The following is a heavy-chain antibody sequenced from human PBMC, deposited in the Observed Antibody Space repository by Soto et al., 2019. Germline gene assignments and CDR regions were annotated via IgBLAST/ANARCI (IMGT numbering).Heavy chain of an antibody. CDR1: GFTFSTYA. V-gene: IGHV3-23*01. D-gene: IGHD3-22*01. Sequence: GGSLRLSCAGSGFTFSTYAISWVRQAPGKGLEWVSAISGSGVSTYYADSVKGRFTISRDNSKNTLYLQMTSLRAEDKAVYYSPTDMGVYILPQTYFYDNSGPRRIAFDILGQGTMVTVSS. CDR2: ISGSGVST. CDR3: PTDMGVYILPQTYFYDNSGPRRIAFDI. J-gene: IGHJ3*02.